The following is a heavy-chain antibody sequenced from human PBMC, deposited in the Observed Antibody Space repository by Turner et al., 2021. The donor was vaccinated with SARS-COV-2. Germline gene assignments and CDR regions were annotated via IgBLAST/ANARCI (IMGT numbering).Heavy chain of an antibody. Sequence: QVQLQESGPGLVKPSETLSLTCTVSGDSVSRGVYYWSWNRQPPGKGLEWIGYTLHTGSTTYNPSRKSRVTISVDTSKHQFSLRLSSVTAADTAVYYCARVGLGNYCYGMDVWGQGTTVTVSS. CDR1: GDSVSRGVYY. V-gene: IGHV4-61*08. CDR2: TLHTGST. J-gene: IGHJ6*02. D-gene: IGHD3-22*01. CDR3: ARVGLGNYCYGMDV.